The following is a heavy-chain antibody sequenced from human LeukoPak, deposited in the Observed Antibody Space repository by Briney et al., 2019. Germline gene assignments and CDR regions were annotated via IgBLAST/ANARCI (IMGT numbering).Heavy chain of an antibody. CDR2: ISPIGSRT. CDR1: GFTFSTYA. J-gene: IGHJ4*02. CDR3: TKASTVLKPIDS. D-gene: IGHD1-14*01. Sequence: PGGSLRLSCAASGFTFSTYAMNWVRQAPGKGLEWVLAISPIGSRTYYADSVKGRFTISRDNSKNTLYLQMNRLRAGDTAIYYCTKASTVLKPIDSWGQGTLVTVSS. V-gene: IGHV3-23*01.